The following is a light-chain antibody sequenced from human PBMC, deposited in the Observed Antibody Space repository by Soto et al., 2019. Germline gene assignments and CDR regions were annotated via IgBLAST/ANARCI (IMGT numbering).Light chain of an antibody. Sequence: QSVLTQPPSASGSPGQSVTISCTGTSGDIGGYDYVSWYQQHPGKAPKLMIYEVTKRPLGVPDRFSGSKSGNTASLTVSGLQAEDEADYYCSSYAGSNNPYVLGTGTKLTVL. CDR2: EVT. J-gene: IGLJ1*01. CDR1: SGDIGGYDY. CDR3: SSYAGSNNPYV. V-gene: IGLV2-8*01.